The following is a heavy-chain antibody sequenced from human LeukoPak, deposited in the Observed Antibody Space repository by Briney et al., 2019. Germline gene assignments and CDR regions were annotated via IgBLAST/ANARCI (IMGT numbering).Heavy chain of an antibody. Sequence: WASVKVSCKASGYTFTSYTMHWVRQAPGQRREWMGWINTGNGNTKYSQEFQGRVTITRDTSASTAYMELSSLRSGDMAVYYCARGAKFRSYGSGTYYTSLPFDPWGQGTLVTVSS. CDR2: INTGNGNT. V-gene: IGHV1-3*03. D-gene: IGHD3-10*01. J-gene: IGHJ5*02. CDR3: ARGAKFRSYGSGTYYTSLPFDP. CDR1: GYTFTSYT.